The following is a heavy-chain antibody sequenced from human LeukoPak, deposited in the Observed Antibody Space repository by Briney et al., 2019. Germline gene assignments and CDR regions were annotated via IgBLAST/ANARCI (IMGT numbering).Heavy chain of an antibody. CDR1: GGSINSGSYY. V-gene: IGHV4-61*02. Sequence: SQTLSLTCTVSGGSINSGSYYWSWIRQPAGKGLEWIGRVYTSGSTSYNPSLKSRVTISVDTSKNQFSLKLSSVTAADTAVYYCARDYYYDSSGYDAFDIWGQGTMVTVSS. D-gene: IGHD3-22*01. CDR2: VYTSGST. J-gene: IGHJ3*02. CDR3: ARDYYYDSSGYDAFDI.